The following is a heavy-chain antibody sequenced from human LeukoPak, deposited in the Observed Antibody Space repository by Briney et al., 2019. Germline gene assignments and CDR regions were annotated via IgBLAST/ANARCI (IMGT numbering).Heavy chain of an antibody. D-gene: IGHD1-26*01. CDR1: GGSISDYY. J-gene: IGHJ2*01. CDR2: IYYSGRT. V-gene: IGHV4-59*01. Sequence: SETLSLTCTVSGGSISDYYWNWMRQPPGKGLEWIGYIYYSGRTNYNPSLKSRVSISVDTSKNQFSLKLSSVTAADTAVYYCARERSGSYYRWYFDLWGRGTLVTVSS. CDR3: ARERSGSYYRWYFDL.